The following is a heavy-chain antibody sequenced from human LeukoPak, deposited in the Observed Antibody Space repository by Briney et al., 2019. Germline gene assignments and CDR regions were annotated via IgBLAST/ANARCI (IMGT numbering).Heavy chain of an antibody. CDR2: SSAYNGNT. CDR1: GYTFTSYG. J-gene: IGHJ5*02. D-gene: IGHD1-1*01. V-gene: IGHV1-18*01. CDR3: ARDERLLERRPNWFDP. Sequence: ASVKVSCKASGYTFTSYGISWVRQAPGQGLEWMGWSSAYNGNTNYAQKLQGRVTMTTDTSTSTAYMELRSLRSDDTAVYYCARDERLLERRPNWFDPWGQGTLVTVSS.